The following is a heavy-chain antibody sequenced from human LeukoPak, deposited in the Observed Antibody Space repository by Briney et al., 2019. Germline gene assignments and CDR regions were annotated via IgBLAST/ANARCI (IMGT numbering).Heavy chain of an antibody. J-gene: IGHJ6*03. V-gene: IGHV4-39*07. D-gene: IGHD3-3*01. Sequence: PSETLSLTCTVSGGSISSSSYYWGWIRQPPGKGLEWIGSIYYSGSTYYNPSLKSRVTISVDTSKNQFSLKLSSVTAADTAVYYCARGTYYDFWSGSWYMDVWGKGTTVTVSS. CDR1: GGSISSSSYY. CDR2: IYYSGST. CDR3: ARGTYYDFWSGSWYMDV.